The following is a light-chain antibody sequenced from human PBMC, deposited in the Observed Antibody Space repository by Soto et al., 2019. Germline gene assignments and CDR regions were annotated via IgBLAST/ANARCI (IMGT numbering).Light chain of an antibody. CDR3: CSLTTRDSHV. CDR1: SRDVGAYDY. V-gene: IGLV2-14*03. Sequence: SVLTQPASVSGSPGQSITISCTGTSRDVGAYDYVSWYLQYPDKAPQLLIYYVDHRPSGVSSRFSGSKSGNTASLTISGLQAEDEADYYCCSLTTRDSHVFGTGTKVTVL. J-gene: IGLJ1*01. CDR2: YVD.